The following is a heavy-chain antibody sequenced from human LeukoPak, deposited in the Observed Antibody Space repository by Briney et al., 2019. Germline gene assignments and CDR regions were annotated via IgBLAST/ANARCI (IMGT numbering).Heavy chain of an antibody. CDR2: IKVGGSAT. J-gene: IGHJ4*02. D-gene: IGHD5-18*01. CDR1: GFTFSSYW. V-gene: IGHV3-7*01. CDR3: ARDRLRTATAHDY. Sequence: GGSLRLSCAASGFTFSSYWMSWVRQAPGKGLEWVANIKVGGSATYYVDSVKGRFSISRDNAKNSLYLQMNSLRAEDTAVYYCARDRLRTATAHDYWGQGTLVTVSS.